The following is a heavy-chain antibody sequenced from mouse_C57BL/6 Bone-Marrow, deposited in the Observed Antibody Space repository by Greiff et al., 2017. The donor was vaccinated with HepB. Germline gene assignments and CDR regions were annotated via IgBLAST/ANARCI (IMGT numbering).Heavy chain of an antibody. V-gene: IGHV1-81*01. D-gene: IGHD1-1*01. CDR2: IYPRSGNT. CDR1: GYTFTSYG. CDR3: ARSHYYGSSWYFDY. J-gene: IGHJ2*01. Sequence: QVQLKQSGAELARPGASVKLSCKASGYTFTSYGISWVKQRTGQGLEWIGEIYPRSGNTYYNEKFKGKATLTADKSASTAYMELRSLTADDSAVYFCARSHYYGSSWYFDYWGQGTTLTVSS.